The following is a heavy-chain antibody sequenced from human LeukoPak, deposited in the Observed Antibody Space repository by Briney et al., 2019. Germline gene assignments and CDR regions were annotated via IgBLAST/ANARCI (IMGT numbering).Heavy chain of an antibody. V-gene: IGHV1-2*02. Sequence: ASVKVSCKASGYTFTGYYMHWVRQAPGQGLEWMGWINPNSGGTNYAQKFQGRVTMTRDTSISTAYMELSRLRSDDTAMYYCARGMSGYSSGYPDYWGQGTLVTVSS. D-gene: IGHD6-19*01. J-gene: IGHJ4*02. CDR2: INPNSGGT. CDR3: ARGMSGYSSGYPDY. CDR1: GYTFTGYY.